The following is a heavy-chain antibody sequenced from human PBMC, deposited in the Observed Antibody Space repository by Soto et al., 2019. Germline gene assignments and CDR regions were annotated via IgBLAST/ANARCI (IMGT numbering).Heavy chain of an antibody. CDR2: IYYSGST. Sequence: QVQLQESGPGLVKPSQTLSLTCTVSGGSISSGGYYWSWIRQHPGKGLEWIGYIYYSGSTYYNPSLKSRVTISLDTSKNQFSLKLSSVTAADTAVYYCARDQEEAGETYFDYWGQGTLVTVSS. J-gene: IGHJ4*02. D-gene: IGHD6-13*01. CDR3: ARDQEEAGETYFDY. V-gene: IGHV4-31*03. CDR1: GGSISSGGYY.